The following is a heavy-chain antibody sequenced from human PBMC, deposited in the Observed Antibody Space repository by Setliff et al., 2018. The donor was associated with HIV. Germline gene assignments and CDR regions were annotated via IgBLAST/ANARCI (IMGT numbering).Heavy chain of an antibody. CDR2: IYHTGST. V-gene: IGHV4-39*02. Sequence: PSETLSLTCTVSGGSINSTSYYWGWIRQPPGNGLEWIGSIYHTGSTYYKPSLKSRVTISVDTSKNQFSLRLSSVAAGDTAVYYCAREGNYIWGNYHYTLGYWGQGTLVTVSS. D-gene: IGHD3-16*02. CDR1: GGSINSTSYY. CDR3: AREGNYIWGNYHYTLGY. J-gene: IGHJ4*02.